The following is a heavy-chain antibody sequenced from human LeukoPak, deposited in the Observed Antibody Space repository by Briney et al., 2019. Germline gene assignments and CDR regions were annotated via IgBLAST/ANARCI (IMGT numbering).Heavy chain of an antibody. J-gene: IGHJ4*02. V-gene: IGHV3-30-3*01. D-gene: IGHD3-10*01. CDR1: GFTFSSYA. Sequence: GGSLRLSCAASGFTFSSYAMHWVRQAPGKGLEWVAVISYDGSNKYYADSVKGRFTISRDNTRDSLYLQMNNLRAEDTALYYCARGTSGKNVGNFDYWGQGTLVTVSS. CDR3: ARGTSGKNVGNFDY. CDR2: ISYDGSNK.